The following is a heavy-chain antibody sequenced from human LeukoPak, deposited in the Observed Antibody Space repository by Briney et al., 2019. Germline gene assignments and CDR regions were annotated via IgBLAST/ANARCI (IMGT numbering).Heavy chain of an antibody. CDR2: ITCDGSNK. CDR1: GFTFSSYG. Sequence: GGSLRLSCAASGFTFSSYGMHWVRQAPGKGLEWVTDITCDGSNKYYADSVKGRFTISRDNSKNTLYLQMNSLRAEDTAVYYCARDLERITLVRGVIPNWFDLWGQGTLVTVSS. J-gene: IGHJ5*02. V-gene: IGHV3-30*03. D-gene: IGHD3-10*01. CDR3: ARDLERITLVRGVIPNWFDL.